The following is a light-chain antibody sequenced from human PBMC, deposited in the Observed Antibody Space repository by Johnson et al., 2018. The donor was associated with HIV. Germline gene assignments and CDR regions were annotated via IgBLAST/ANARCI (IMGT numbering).Light chain of an antibody. CDR2: DNN. J-gene: IGLJ1*01. Sequence: QSVLTQPPSVSAAPGQKVTISCSGSSSNIGNNYVSWYQQLPGTAPKLLIYDNNKRPSGIPDRFSGSKSGTSATLGITGLQTGAEADYYCGTWDSSLDAGVFGTGTRVTVL. CDR1: SSNIGNNY. V-gene: IGLV1-51*01. CDR3: GTWDSSLDAGV.